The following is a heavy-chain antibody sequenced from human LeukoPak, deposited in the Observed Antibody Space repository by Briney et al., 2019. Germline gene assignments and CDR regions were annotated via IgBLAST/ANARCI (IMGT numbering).Heavy chain of an antibody. D-gene: IGHD2-15*01. CDR3: ARVPRYCSGGNCYSGGLGYMDV. CDR2: ISSSGSTI. J-gene: IGHJ6*03. V-gene: IGHV3-48*03. CDR1: GFTFSSYE. Sequence: GGSLRLSCAASGFTFSSYEMNWVRQAPGKGLEWVSYISSSGSTIYYADSVKGRFTISRDNAKNSLFLQMNSLRAEDTAVYYCARVPRYCSGGNCYSGGLGYMDVWGKGTTVTISS.